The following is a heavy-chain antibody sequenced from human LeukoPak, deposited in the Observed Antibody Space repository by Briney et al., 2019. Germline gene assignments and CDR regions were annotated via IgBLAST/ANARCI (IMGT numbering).Heavy chain of an antibody. CDR3: AREGPQVTCTWLPFDY. V-gene: IGHV3-21*01. CDR1: GFTFSSYS. J-gene: IGHJ4*02. CDR2: ISSSSSYI. D-gene: IGHD2-21*02. Sequence: GGSLRLSCAASGFTFSSYSMNWVRQAPGKGLEWVSSISSSSSYIYYADSVKGRFTISRDNAKNSLYLQMNSLRAEDTAVYYCAREGPQVTCTWLPFDYWGQGTLVTVSS.